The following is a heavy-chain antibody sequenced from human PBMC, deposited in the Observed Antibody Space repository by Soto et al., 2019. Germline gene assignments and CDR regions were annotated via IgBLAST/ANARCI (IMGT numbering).Heavy chain of an antibody. CDR2: INHSGST. Sequence: QVQLQQWGAGLLKPSETLSLTCAVYGGSFSGYYWSWIRQPPGKGLECIGEINHSGSTNSNPSLNSRGTISQDTPKHQFSRKLSSVTAADTAVYYCARVKGGYYYDSSGSIHGRYFDYWGQGTLVTVSS. CDR1: GGSFSGYY. V-gene: IGHV4-34*01. D-gene: IGHD3-22*01. CDR3: ARVKGGYYYDSSGSIHGRYFDY. J-gene: IGHJ4*02.